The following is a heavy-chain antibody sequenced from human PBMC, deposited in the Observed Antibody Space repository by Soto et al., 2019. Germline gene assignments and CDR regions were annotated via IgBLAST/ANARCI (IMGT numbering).Heavy chain of an antibody. V-gene: IGHV4-34*01. Sequence: QVQLQQWGAGPLRPLETLSLTCGVSGGSFSGYYWAWIRQSPGKGLEWIGEINDRGSINYNPSLKSRVSISVDTSKKHYCLNLRSVTAADTAVNYCARESHDILTGPPWVWYFDLWGRGTLVTVSS. CDR3: ARESHDILTGPPWVWYFDL. D-gene: IGHD3-9*01. CDR1: GGSFSGYY. J-gene: IGHJ2*01. CDR2: INDRGSI.